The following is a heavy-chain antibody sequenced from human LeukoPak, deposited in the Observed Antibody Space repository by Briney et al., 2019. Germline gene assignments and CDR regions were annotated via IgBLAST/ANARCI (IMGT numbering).Heavy chain of an antibody. D-gene: IGHD6-13*01. J-gene: IGHJ4*02. V-gene: IGHV3-30*02. CDR2: IRYDGSDK. Sequence: PGGSLRLSCAASGFTSSSYGMDWVRQAPGKGLEWVAFIRYDGSDKYYADSVRGRFTISRDNSKNTLYLQMNSLRAEDTAVYYCAKTTGGSTWYLDYWGQGTLVTVSS. CDR3: AKTTGGSTWYLDY. CDR1: GFTSSSYG.